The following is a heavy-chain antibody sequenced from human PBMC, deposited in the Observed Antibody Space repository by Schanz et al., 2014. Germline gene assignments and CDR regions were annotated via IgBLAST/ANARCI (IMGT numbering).Heavy chain of an antibody. CDR1: GLTVSTNY. Sequence: VQLVESGGGLVQPGGSLRLSCAASGLTVSTNYMYWVRQAPGKGLEWISYVSSYDTTVSYADSVKGRFTISRDNAKNSVYLQMNSLRVEDTAVYYCARYGFRKFGVVYGLAVWGQGTTVTVS. CDR3: ARYGFRKFGVVYGLAV. V-gene: IGHV3-11*01. J-gene: IGHJ6*02. D-gene: IGHD3-3*01. CDR2: VSSYDTTV.